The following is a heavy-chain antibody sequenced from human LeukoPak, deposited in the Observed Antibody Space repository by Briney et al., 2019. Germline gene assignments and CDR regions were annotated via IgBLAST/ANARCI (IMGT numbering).Heavy chain of an antibody. V-gene: IGHV3-74*01. CDR2: INSDGSST. Sequence: GGSLRLSCAASGFTFSSYWMHWVRQAPGKGLVWVSRINSDGSSTSYADSVKGRFTISRDNAKNTLYLQMNSLRAEDTAAYYCARDQIRLGNAFDIWGQGTMVTVSS. CDR1: GFTFSSYW. CDR3: ARDQIRLGNAFDI. D-gene: IGHD3-16*01. J-gene: IGHJ3*02.